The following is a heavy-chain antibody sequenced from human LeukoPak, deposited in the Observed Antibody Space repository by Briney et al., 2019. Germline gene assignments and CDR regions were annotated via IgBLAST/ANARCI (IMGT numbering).Heavy chain of an antibody. CDR1: GGSISSGSYY. CDR3: ARDRGIALDY. V-gene: IGHV4-61*02. Sequence: SETLSLTCTVSGGSISSGSYYWSWIRQPAGKGLEWIGRIYTSGSTNYNPSLKSRVTISVDTSKNQFSLKLSSVTAADTAVYYCARDRGIALDYWGQGTLVTVSS. CDR2: IYTSGST. J-gene: IGHJ4*02. D-gene: IGHD6-13*01.